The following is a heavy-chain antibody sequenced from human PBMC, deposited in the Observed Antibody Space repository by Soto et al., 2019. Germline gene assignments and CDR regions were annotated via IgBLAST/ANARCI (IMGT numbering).Heavy chain of an antibody. J-gene: IGHJ6*02. CDR2: ISAYNGNT. V-gene: IGHV1-18*01. D-gene: IGHD2-2*01. CDR3: ARTPARDIVLVPAALYYYYGMDV. Sequence: QVQLVQSGAEVKKPGASVKVSCKASGYTFTSYGISWVRQAPGQGLEWMGWISAYNGNTNYAQKPQGRGAMPTDTSTGTAYMELRSLRSDDTAVYYCARTPARDIVLVPAALYYYYGMDVWGQGTTVTVSS. CDR1: GYTFTSYG.